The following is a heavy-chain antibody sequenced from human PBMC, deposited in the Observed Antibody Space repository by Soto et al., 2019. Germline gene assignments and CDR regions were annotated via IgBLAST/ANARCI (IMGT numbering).Heavy chain of an antibody. CDR2: IIPILGIA. V-gene: IGHV1-69*02. Sequence: QVQLVQSGAEVKKPGSSVKVSCKASGGTFSSYTISWVRQAPGQGLEWMGRIIPILGIANYAQKFQGRVTITADKSTSTAYMKLRSLRSVDTAVYYCVPWYGSSSLYFDYWGKGTLVTVSS. J-gene: IGHJ4*02. CDR3: VPWYGSSSLYFDY. D-gene: IGHD6-13*01. CDR1: GGTFSSYT.